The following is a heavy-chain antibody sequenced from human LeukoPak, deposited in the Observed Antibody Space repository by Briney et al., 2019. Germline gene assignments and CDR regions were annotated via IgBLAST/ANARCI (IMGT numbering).Heavy chain of an antibody. Sequence: SETLSLTCTVSGDSISSSSYYWGWIRQPPGKGLEWIGEINHSGSTNYNPSLKSRVTISVDTSKNQFSLKLSSVTAADTAVYYCEVYSSGWSFAFDIWGQGTMVTVSS. J-gene: IGHJ3*02. CDR3: EVYSSGWSFAFDI. CDR2: INHSGST. CDR1: GDSISSSSYY. D-gene: IGHD6-19*01. V-gene: IGHV4-39*07.